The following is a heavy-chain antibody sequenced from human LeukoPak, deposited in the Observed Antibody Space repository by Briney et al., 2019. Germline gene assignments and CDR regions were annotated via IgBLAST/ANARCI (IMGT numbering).Heavy chain of an antibody. CDR1: GYTFTSYG. V-gene: IGHV1-18*01. J-gene: IGHJ6*02. CDR2: ISAYNGNT. Sequence: GASVKVSCKASGYTFTSYGISWVRQAPGQGLEWMGWISAYNGNTNYAQKLQGRVTMTTDTSTSTAYMELRSLRSDDTAVYYRARSPAYYDSSGYYFYYYYYGMDVWGQGTTVTVSS. CDR3: ARSPAYYDSSGYYFYYYYYGMDV. D-gene: IGHD3-22*01.